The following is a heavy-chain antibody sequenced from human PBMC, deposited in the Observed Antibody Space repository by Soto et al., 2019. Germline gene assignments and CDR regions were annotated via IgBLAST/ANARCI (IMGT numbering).Heavy chain of an antibody. Sequence: SHTLSLPCGISGHRDPINSAACNSSSQSPSRGLEMLGSTYYRYNFYNGYAVSVKSRITINQDTSKNQLSLQLNSVTPENTAVYYCARAKGWGYSSVGNNSDYWGQGTLVTVSS. D-gene: IGHD6-19*01. V-gene: IGHV6-1*01. CDR3: ARAKGWGYSSVGNNSDY. CDR1: GHRDPINSAA. J-gene: IGHJ4*02. CDR2: TYYRYNFYN.